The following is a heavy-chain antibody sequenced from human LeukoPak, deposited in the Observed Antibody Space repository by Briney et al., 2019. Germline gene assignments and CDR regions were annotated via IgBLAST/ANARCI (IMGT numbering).Heavy chain of an antibody. CDR2: ISSNGGST. CDR1: GFTFSSYA. CDR3: ARDTYGSGSYPGYYGMDV. J-gene: IGHJ6*02. D-gene: IGHD3-10*01. Sequence: PGGSLRLSCAASGFTFSSYAMHWVRQAPGKGLEYVSAISSNGGSTYYANSVKGRFTISRDNSKNTLYLQMGSLRAEDMAVYYCARDTYGSGSYPGYYGMDVWGQGTTVTVFS. V-gene: IGHV3-64*01.